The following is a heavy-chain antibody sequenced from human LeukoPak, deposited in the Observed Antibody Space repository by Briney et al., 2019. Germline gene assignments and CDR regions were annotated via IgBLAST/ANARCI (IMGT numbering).Heavy chain of an antibody. J-gene: IGHJ3*02. CDR3: ARIDIVVVPAYDAFDI. D-gene: IGHD2-2*01. V-gene: IGHV1-2*02. CDR2: INPNSGGT. CDR1: GFTFTGYY. Sequence: ASVKVSCKASGFTFTGYYMHWVRQAPGQGLEWMGWINPNSGGTNYAQKFQGRVTMTTDTSISTAYMELSRLRSDDTAVYYCARIDIVVVPAYDAFDIWGQGTMVTVSS.